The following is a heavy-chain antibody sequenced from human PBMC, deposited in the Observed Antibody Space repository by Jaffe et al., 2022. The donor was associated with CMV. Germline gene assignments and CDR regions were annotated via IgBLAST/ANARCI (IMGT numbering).Heavy chain of an antibody. D-gene: IGHD3-22*01. J-gene: IGHJ4*02. CDR1: GFTFSSYS. Sequence: EVQLVESGGGLVQPGGSLRLSCAASGFTFSSYSMNWVRQAPGKGLEWVSYISSSSSTIYYADSVKGRFTISRDNAKNSLYLQMNSLRDEDTAVYYCARDPRTHYDSSGYPPYYFDYWGQGTLVTVSS. CDR2: ISSSSSTI. CDR3: ARDPRTHYDSSGYPPYYFDY. V-gene: IGHV3-48*02.